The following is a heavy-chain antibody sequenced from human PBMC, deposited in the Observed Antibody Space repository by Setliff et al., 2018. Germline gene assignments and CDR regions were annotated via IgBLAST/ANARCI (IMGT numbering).Heavy chain of an antibody. CDR1: GDTLTTYA. V-gene: IGHV1-69*13. CDR3: ARVDYYGSGNYYDH. Sequence: SVKVSCKASGDTLTTYAIHWVRQAPGQGLEWMGMIIPIFGSPHYAQRFQDRVIITADVSTRTAYMDLSSLRSEDTAVYYCARVDYYGSGNYYDHWGQGTLVTVSS. J-gene: IGHJ4*02. D-gene: IGHD3-10*01. CDR2: IIPIFGSP.